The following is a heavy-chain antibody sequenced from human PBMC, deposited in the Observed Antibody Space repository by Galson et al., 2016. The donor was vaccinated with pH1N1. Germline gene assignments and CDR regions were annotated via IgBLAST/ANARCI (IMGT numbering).Heavy chain of an antibody. D-gene: IGHD1-26*01. CDR3: VRKVGDF. J-gene: IGHJ3*01. Sequence: SLRLSCAASGFIFSDYWMSWVRQAPGKGLEWVANIKQDGSAKHFVDSVKGRFTISRDDAKNSLFLQMNSLRAEDTAIYYCVRKVGDFWGQGTMVTVSS. CDR1: GFIFSDYW. CDR2: IKQDGSAK. V-gene: IGHV3-7*01.